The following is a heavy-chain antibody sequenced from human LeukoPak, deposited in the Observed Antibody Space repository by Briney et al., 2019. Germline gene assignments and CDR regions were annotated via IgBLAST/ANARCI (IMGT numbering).Heavy chain of an antibody. CDR2: MNPNSGNT. V-gene: IGHV1-8*01. J-gene: IGHJ6*03. Sequence: APVKVSCKASGYTFTSYDINWVRQATGQGLEWMGWMNPNSGNTGYAQKFQGRVTMTRNASISTAYMELSSLRSEDTAVYYCATIGVQYYYYVDVWGKGTTVTVSS. D-gene: IGHD2-8*01. CDR3: ATIGVQYYYYVDV. CDR1: GYTFTSYD.